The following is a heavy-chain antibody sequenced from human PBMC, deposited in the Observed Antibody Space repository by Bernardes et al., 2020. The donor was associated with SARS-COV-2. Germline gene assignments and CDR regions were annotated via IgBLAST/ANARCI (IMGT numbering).Heavy chain of an antibody. V-gene: IGHV3-7*01. CDR1: GLTFSSYE. CDR2: IKEDGSEE. D-gene: IGHD5-18*01. Sequence: GGSLRLPCVASGLTFSSYERSWFRQAPGKGLEWVGNIKEDGSEERYLDSVKGRFTISRDNAKNSLYLQMDSLRAEDTALYYCARDGYFASSAYFFWGQGTLVTVSS. CDR3: ARDGYFASSAYFF. J-gene: IGHJ4*02.